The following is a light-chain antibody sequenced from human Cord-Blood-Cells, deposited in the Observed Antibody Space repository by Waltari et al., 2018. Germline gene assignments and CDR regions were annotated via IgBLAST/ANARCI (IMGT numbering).Light chain of an antibody. J-gene: IGLJ1*01. Sequence: QSALTQPASVSGSPGQSITISCTATSSDVGGYNYVSCYQQHPGKAPKLMIYDVSNRPSGVSNRFSGSKSGNTASLTISGLQAEDEADYYCSSYTSSSTFYVFGTGTKVTVL. CDR3: SSYTSSSTFYV. CDR2: DVS. CDR1: SSDVGGYNY. V-gene: IGLV2-14*03.